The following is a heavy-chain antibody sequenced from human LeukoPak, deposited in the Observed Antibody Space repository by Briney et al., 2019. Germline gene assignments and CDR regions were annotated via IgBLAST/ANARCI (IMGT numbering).Heavy chain of an antibody. J-gene: IGHJ4*02. Sequence: PGGSLRLSCAASGFPLSSYSINWVRQAPGKGLEWVSYINIGSITVNYADSVKDRFTISRDNAKNSLYLQMNSLRAEDTAVYYCSTAKFDNWGQGTLVTVSS. CDR3: STAKFDN. CDR1: GFPLSSYS. V-gene: IGHV3-48*01. CDR2: INIGSITV.